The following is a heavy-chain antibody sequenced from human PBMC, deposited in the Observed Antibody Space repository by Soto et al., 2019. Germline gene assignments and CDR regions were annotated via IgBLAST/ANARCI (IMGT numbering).Heavy chain of an antibody. J-gene: IGHJ4*02. CDR2: INAGNGNT. V-gene: IGHV1-3*01. Sequence: QVQLVQSGAEVKKPGASVKVSCKASGYTFTSYAMHWVRQAPGQRLEWMGWINAGNGNTNYAQKLQGRVTMTTDTSTSTAYMELRSLRSDDTAVYYCAREGRDYYDSSGYYENYWGQGTLVTVSS. CDR1: GYTFTSYA. D-gene: IGHD3-22*01. CDR3: AREGRDYYDSSGYYENY.